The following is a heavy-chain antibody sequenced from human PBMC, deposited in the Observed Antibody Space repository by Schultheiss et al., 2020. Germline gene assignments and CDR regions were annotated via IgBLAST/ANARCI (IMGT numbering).Heavy chain of an antibody. J-gene: IGHJ6*02. CDR1: GYTFTSYA. CDR2: INAGNGNT. D-gene: IGHD1-26*01. CDR3: ARVGSGSDYYYYGMDV. Sequence: GESLKISCKASGYTFTSYAMHWVRQAPGQRLEWMGWINAGNGNTKYSQKFQGRVTMTTDTSTSTAYMELRSLRSDDTAVYYCARVGSGSDYYYYGMDVWGQGTTVTVSS. V-gene: IGHV1-3*01.